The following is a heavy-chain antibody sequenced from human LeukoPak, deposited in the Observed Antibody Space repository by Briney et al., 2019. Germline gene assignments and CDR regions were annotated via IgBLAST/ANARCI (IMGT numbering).Heavy chain of an antibody. V-gene: IGHV3-21*01. CDR1: GFTFSSYS. D-gene: IGHD4-17*01. J-gene: IGHJ4*02. CDR3: ARDRDTVTTWVNDY. CDR2: ISSSSSYI. Sequence: GGSLRLSYAASGFTFSSYSMNWGRQAPGKGLEWVSSISSSSSYIYYADSVKGRFTISRDNAKNSLYLQMNSLRAEDTAVYYCARDRDTVTTWVNDYWGQGTLVTVSS.